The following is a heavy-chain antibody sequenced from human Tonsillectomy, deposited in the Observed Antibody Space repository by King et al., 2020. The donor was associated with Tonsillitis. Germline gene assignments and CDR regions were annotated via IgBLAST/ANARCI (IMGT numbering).Heavy chain of an antibody. CDR2: IKQDGSEK. J-gene: IGHJ6*04. D-gene: IGHD2-8*01. V-gene: IGHV3-7*03. CDR1: EFRFSNFW. Sequence: VQLVESWGGLVQPGGSLRLSCVASEFRFSNFWMTWVRQAPGKGLEWVASIKQDGSEKNCVDSVKGRFTISRDNARSSLYVQMNSLRADDTAVYYCASHRMTDKYLQVWGKGTTVIVSS. CDR3: ASHRMTDKYLQV.